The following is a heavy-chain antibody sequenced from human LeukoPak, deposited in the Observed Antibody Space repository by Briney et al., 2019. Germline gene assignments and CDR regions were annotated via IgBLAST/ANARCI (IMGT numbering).Heavy chain of an antibody. CDR2: ISAYNGNT. Sequence: GASVKVSCKASGYTFTSYGISGVRQAPGQGLEWMGWISAYNGNTNYAQKLQGRVTMTTDTSTSTAYMELRSLRSDDTAVYYCARDQADGDYNYYYYGMDVWGKGTTVTVSS. CDR1: GYTFTSYG. CDR3: ARDQADGDYNYYYYGMDV. J-gene: IGHJ6*04. V-gene: IGHV1-18*04. D-gene: IGHD4-17*01.